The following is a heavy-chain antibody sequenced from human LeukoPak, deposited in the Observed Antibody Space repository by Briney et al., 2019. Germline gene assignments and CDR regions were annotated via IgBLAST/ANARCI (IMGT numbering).Heavy chain of an antibody. CDR1: GFTFSSYA. J-gene: IGHJ4*02. V-gene: IGHV3-30*04. CDR2: ISYEGSNK. Sequence: PGGSLRLSCAASGFTFSSYAMHWVRQAPGKGLEWVAVISYEGSNKYYADSVKGRFTISRDNSKNTLYLQMNSLRAEDTAVYYCARGYMASGIAVAGIGYWGQGTLVTVSS. D-gene: IGHD6-19*01. CDR3: ARGYMASGIAVAGIGY.